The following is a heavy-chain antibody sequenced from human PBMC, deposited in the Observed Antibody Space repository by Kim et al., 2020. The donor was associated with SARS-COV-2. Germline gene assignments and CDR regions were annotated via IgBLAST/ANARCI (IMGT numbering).Heavy chain of an antibody. V-gene: IGHV4-34*01. CDR1: GGSFSGYY. D-gene: IGHD1-26*01. CDR2: INHSGST. J-gene: IGHJ6*02. Sequence: SETLSLTCAVYGGSFSGYYWSWIRQPPGKGLEWIGEINHSGSTNYNPSLKSRVTISVDTSKNQFSLKLSSVTAADTAVYYCARGPWGGSYPFRYYYYYGMDVWGQGTTVTVSS. CDR3: ARGPWGGSYPFRYYYYYGMDV.